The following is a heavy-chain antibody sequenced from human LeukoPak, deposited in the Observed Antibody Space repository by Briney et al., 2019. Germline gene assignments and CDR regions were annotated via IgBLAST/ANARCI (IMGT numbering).Heavy chain of an antibody. V-gene: IGHV1-2*06. CDR2: INSNSGGT. J-gene: IGHJ4*02. CDR3: ARGSYNWNYRMGFDY. Sequence: ASVKVSCKASGYTFTGYYMHWVRQAPGQGLEWMGRINSNSGGTNYAQKFQGRVTMTRDTSISTAYMELSRLRSDDTAVYYCARGSYNWNYRMGFDYWGQGTLVTVSS. D-gene: IGHD1-7*01. CDR1: GYTFTGYY.